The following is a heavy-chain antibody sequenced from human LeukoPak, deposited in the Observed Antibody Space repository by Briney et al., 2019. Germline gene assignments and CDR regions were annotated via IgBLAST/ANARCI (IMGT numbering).Heavy chain of an antibody. D-gene: IGHD2-2*01. CDR2: IRYDGSNK. J-gene: IGHJ4*02. CDR1: GFTFSDYY. Sequence: GGSLRLSCAASGFTFSDYYMSWIRQAPGKGLEWVAFIRYDGSNKYYADSVKGRFTISRDNSKNTLYLQMNSLRAEDTAVYYCAKGTSCPHWGQGTLVTVSS. CDR3: AKGTSCPH. V-gene: IGHV3-30*02.